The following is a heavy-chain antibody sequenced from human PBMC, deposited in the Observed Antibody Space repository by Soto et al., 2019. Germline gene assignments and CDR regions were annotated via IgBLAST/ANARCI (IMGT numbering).Heavy chain of an antibody. CDR3: ARQRTTVVTQAYFDH. Sequence: SETLSLTCTVSGGSISTYYWSWIRQPPGKGLEWIGSIYYSGRTYYNPSFKSRVTISIDTSKNQFSLKLSSVTAADTAVYYCARQRTTVVTQAYFDHWGQGALVTVSS. V-gene: IGHV4-39*01. J-gene: IGHJ4*02. CDR2: IYYSGRT. CDR1: GGSISTYY. D-gene: IGHD2-21*02.